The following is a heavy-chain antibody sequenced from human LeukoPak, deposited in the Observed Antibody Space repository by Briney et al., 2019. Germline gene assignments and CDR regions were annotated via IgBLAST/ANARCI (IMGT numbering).Heavy chain of an antibody. CDR1: GFTFSSYW. V-gene: IGHV3-7*01. CDR3: ARDGPYYYDSSGYQADAFDI. Sequence: GGSLRLSCAASGFTFSSYWMSWVRQAPGKGLEWVANIKQDGSEKYYVDSVKGRFTISRDNAKKSLYLQMNSLRAEDTAVYYCARDGPYYYDSSGYQADAFDIWGQGTMVTVSS. D-gene: IGHD3-22*01. CDR2: IKQDGSEK. J-gene: IGHJ3*02.